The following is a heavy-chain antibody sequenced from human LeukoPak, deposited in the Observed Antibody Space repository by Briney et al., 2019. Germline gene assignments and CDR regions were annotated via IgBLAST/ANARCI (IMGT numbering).Heavy chain of an antibody. J-gene: IGHJ6*02. CDR2: IYTSGST. CDR3: AREGEVVVASHYGMDV. D-gene: IGHD2-15*01. V-gene: IGHV4-4*07. CDR1: GGSISSYY. Sequence: KPSETLSLTCTVSGGSISSYYWSWIRQPAGKGLEWIGRIYTSGSTNYNPSLKSRVTMSVDTSKNQFSLKLSSVTAADTAVYYCAREGEVVVASHYGMDVWGQGTTVTVSS.